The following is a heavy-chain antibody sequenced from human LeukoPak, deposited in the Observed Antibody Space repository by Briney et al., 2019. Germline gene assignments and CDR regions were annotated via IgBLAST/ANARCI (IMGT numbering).Heavy chain of an antibody. D-gene: IGHD6-19*01. V-gene: IGHV4-34*12. CDR3: ARLAVGYRSGWYGYCYYYMDV. CDR2: IIHRGST. Sequence: SESLSLTCAVDGGSFSGYYWSWIRQPPGKGLEWIGEIIHRGSTNYNPALKSRVTISVDTSKSQFTLKLSSVTAADTAVYYCARLAVGYRSGWYGYCYYYMDVWGKGTTVTVSS. J-gene: IGHJ6*03. CDR1: GGSFSGYY.